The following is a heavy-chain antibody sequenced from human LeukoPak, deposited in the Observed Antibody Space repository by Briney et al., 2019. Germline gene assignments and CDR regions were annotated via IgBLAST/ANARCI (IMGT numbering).Heavy chain of an antibody. CDR3: VRGSTLRHYQY. CDR2: IYYSGST. CDR1: GFTVSSNY. J-gene: IGHJ4*02. Sequence: GSLRLSCAASGFTVSSNYMNWIRRPPGKGLEWIGSIYYSGSTYYNPSLKSRVTVSVDTSKNQFSLNLSSVTAADTAVYYCVRGSTLRHYQYWGQGTLVTVSS. V-gene: IGHV4-39*01. D-gene: IGHD3-16*01.